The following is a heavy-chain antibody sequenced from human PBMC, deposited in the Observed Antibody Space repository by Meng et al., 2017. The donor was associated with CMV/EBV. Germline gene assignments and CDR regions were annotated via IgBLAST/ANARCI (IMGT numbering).Heavy chain of an antibody. CDR1: GFTFSGSA. V-gene: IGHV3-73*01. J-gene: IGHJ6*04. CDR3: TSGGVVVPAARDDEYYYYYGMDV. Sequence: GGSLRLSCAASGFTFSGSAMHWVRQASGKGLEWVGRIRSKANSYATAYAASVKGRFTISRDDSKNTAYLQMNSLKTEDTAVYYCTSGGVVVPAARDDEYYYYYGMDVWGKGTTVTVSS. CDR2: IRSKANSYAT. D-gene: IGHD2-2*01.